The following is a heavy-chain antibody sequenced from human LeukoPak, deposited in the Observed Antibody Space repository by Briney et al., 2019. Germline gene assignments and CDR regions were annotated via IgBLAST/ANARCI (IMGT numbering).Heavy chain of an antibody. CDR3: ARESGRFRFDS. CDR1: GFTFNKYW. V-gene: IGHV3-7*01. D-gene: IGHD3-3*01. Sequence: GGSLRLSCAASGFTFNKYWMNWVRQSPGKGLEWVANIKEDSSDKNYVDSMKGRSTISRDNAKNSLYLQMNSLRVEDTAVYYCARESGRFRFDSWGQGTLVTVSS. J-gene: IGHJ5*01. CDR2: IKEDSSDK.